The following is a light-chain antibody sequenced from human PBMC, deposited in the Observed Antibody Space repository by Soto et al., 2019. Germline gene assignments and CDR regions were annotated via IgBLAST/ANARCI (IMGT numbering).Light chain of an antibody. V-gene: IGKV3-11*01. J-gene: IGKJ2*01. CDR2: DAS. CDR3: QPRSNWPPFT. CDR1: QSVTSY. Sequence: EIVLTQSPATLSLSPGERATLSCRASQSVTSYLAWYQQKPGQAPRLLIYDASNRVTGIPARFSGSGSGTDFTLTISSLEPEDFAVYYCQPRSNWPPFTFGQGTKLEIK.